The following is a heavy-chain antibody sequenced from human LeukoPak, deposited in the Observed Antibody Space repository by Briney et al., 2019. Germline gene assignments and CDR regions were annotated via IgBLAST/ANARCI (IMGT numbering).Heavy chain of an antibody. CDR1: GGTFSSYA. J-gene: IGHJ6*03. V-gene: IGHV1-69*05. D-gene: IGHD2-2*01. CDR3: ASVVVVPAGPDYYYYMDV. Sequence: SVKVSCKASGGTFSSYAISWVRQAPGQGLEWMGGIIPIFGTANYAQKFQGRVTITTDESTGTAYMELSSLRSEDTAVYYCASVVVVPAGPDYYYYMDVWGKGTTVTVSS. CDR2: IIPIFGTA.